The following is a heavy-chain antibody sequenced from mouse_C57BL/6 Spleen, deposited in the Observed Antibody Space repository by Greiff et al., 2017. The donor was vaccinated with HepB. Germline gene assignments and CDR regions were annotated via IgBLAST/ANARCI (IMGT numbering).Heavy chain of an antibody. CDR3: TRGGDDYSNSYAMDY. V-gene: IGHV5-9-1*02. CDR1: GFTFSSYA. J-gene: IGHJ4*01. D-gene: IGHD2-5*01. CDR2: ISSGGDYI. Sequence: EVKLMESGEGLVKPGGSLKLSCAASGFTFSSYAMSWVRQTPEKRLEWVAYISSGGDYIYYADTVKGRFTISRDNARNTLYLQMSSLKSEDTAMYYCTRGGDDYSNSYAMDYGGQGTSVTVSS.